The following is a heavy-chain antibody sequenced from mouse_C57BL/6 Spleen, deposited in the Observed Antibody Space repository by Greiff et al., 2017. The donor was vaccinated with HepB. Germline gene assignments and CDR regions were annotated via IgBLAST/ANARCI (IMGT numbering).Heavy chain of an antibody. CDR3: ASLLGGFAY. Sequence: QVQLQQPGAELVMPGASVKLSCKASGYTFTSYWMRWVKQRPGQGLEWIGEIDPSDSYTNYNQKFKGKATLTVDKSSSTAYMQLSSLTSEDSAVYYCASLLGGFAYWGQGTLVTVSA. D-gene: IGHD2-1*01. CDR2: IDPSDSYT. CDR1: GYTFTSYW. V-gene: IGHV1-69*01. J-gene: IGHJ3*01.